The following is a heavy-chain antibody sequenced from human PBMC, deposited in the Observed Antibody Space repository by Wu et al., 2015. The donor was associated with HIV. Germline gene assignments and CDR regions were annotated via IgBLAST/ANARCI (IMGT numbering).Heavy chain of an antibody. CDR3: ATMGHDILTGYYLY. J-gene: IGHJ4*02. CDR1: GYSLNDLS. D-gene: IGHD3-9*01. CDR2: FDPENDET. Sequence: QVQLVQSGAEVKKPGASVKVSCKVSGYSLNDLSLHWVRQARGKGFEWMGGFDPENDETIYAQQFRGRVTMTEDSSRDTAYMELSSLRSADTAVYYCATMGHDILTGYYLYWGQGTLVTVSS. V-gene: IGHV1-24*01.